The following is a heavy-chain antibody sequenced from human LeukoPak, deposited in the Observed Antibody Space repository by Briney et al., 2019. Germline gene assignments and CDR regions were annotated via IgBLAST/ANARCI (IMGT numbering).Heavy chain of an antibody. Sequence: ASVKVSCKASGYTFTSYYMHWVRQAPGQGLEWMGIINPSGGSTSYAQKFQGRVTMTRDMSTSTVHMELSSLRSEDTAVYYCARGTTVTTYGDAFDIWGQGTMVTVSS. V-gene: IGHV1-46*01. CDR3: ARGTTVTTYGDAFDI. CDR2: INPSGGST. D-gene: IGHD4-17*01. J-gene: IGHJ3*02. CDR1: GYTFTSYY.